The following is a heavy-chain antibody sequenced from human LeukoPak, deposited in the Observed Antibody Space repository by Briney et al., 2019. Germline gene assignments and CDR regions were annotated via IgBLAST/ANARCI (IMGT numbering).Heavy chain of an antibody. CDR1: GFTFSSYG. D-gene: IGHD2-21*02. Sequence: GRSLRLSCAASGFTFSSYGMRWVRQAPGKGLEWVAVIWYDGSNKYYAGSVKGRFTISRDNSKNTLYLQMNSLRAEDTAVYYCASGLYCGGDCYHWPQFDYWGQGTLVTVSS. J-gene: IGHJ4*02. V-gene: IGHV3-33*01. CDR3: ASGLYCGGDCYHWPQFDY. CDR2: IWYDGSNK.